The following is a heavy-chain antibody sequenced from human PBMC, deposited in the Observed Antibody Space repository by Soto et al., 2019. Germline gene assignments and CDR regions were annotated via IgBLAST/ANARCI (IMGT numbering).Heavy chain of an antibody. V-gene: IGHV3-48*01. CDR3: ARDYSSYGPFDY. D-gene: IGHD5-18*01. J-gene: IGHJ4*02. Sequence: PGGSLRLSCAASGFTFSSYTMHWVRQAPGKGLEWVSFISSSSSTKYYADSVKGRFTISRDNAKNSLYLQMNSLRAEDTAVYYCARDYSSYGPFDYWGQGTLVTVSS. CDR1: GFTFSSYT. CDR2: ISSSSSTK.